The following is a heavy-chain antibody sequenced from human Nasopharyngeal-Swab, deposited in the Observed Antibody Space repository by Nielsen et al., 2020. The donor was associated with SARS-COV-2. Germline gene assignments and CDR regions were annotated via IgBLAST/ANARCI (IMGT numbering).Heavy chain of an antibody. V-gene: IGHV5-51*01. CDR3: ARQAPHYDFWSGSAYYMDV. CDR1: GYSFTSYW. D-gene: IGHD3-3*01. CDR2: IYPGDSDT. J-gene: IGHJ6*03. Sequence: GGSLRLSCKGSGYSFTSYWIGWVRQMPGKGLEWMGIIYPGDSDTRYSPSFQGQVTISADKSISTAYLQWSSLKALDTAMYYCARQAPHYDFWSGSAYYMDVWGKGTTVTVSS.